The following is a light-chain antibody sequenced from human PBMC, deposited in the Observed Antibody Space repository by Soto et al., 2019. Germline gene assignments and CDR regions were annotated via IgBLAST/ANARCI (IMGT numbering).Light chain of an antibody. Sequence: EIVLTQSPGTLSLSPGERATLSCRASQSVSSNYLAWYQQKPGQAPRLLIYGAFNRATGIPGRFSGSGSETDFPLTISRLEPEDCAVYYCQQYSRSPRTFGQGTKLEIK. CDR2: GAF. CDR1: QSVSSNY. V-gene: IGKV3-20*01. CDR3: QQYSRSPRT. J-gene: IGKJ2*01.